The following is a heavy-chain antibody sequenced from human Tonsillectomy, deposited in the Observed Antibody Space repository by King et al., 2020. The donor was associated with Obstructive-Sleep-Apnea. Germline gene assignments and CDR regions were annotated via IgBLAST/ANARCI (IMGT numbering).Heavy chain of an antibody. CDR1: GFTFSSYA. V-gene: IGHV3-23*04. CDR2: IIVSGGFT. Sequence: VQLVESGGGLVQPGGSLRLSCAASGFTFSSYAMSWVRQAPEKGLQWVSTIIVSGGFTYYADSVKGRLTISRDNSKNTLYLQMNSLRAEDTAVYYCAKSSGYDYADFDYWGQGTLVTVSS. CDR3: AKSSGYDYADFDY. D-gene: IGHD5-12*01. J-gene: IGHJ4*02.